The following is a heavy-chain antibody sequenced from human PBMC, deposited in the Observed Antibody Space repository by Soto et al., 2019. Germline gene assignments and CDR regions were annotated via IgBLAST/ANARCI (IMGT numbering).Heavy chain of an antibody. V-gene: IGHV3-30-3*01. J-gene: IGHJ4*02. CDR1: GFTFSSYA. CDR2: ISYDGSNK. CDR3: VRDKSPYSSGWHNRHFDY. D-gene: IGHD6-19*01. Sequence: QVQLVESGGGVVQPGRSLRLSCAASGFTFSSYAMHWVRQAPGKGLEWVAVISYDGSNKYYADSVKGRFTISRDNSXTXSLQMNSLRAGDTAVYYCVRDKSPYSSGWHNRHFDYWGQGTLVTVSS.